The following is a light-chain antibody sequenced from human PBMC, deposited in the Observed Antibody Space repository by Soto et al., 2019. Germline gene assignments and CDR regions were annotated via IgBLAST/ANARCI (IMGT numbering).Light chain of an antibody. V-gene: IGKV3-11*01. Sequence: EIVLTQSPATLSLSPGERATLSCRASQGVSSYLAWYQQKPGQAPRLLIYDASNRATGIPARFSGSGSGTDFTLTISSLEPEDFAVYYCQQYNSYSWTFGQGTKVEIK. CDR2: DAS. CDR3: QQYNSYSWT. J-gene: IGKJ1*01. CDR1: QGVSSY.